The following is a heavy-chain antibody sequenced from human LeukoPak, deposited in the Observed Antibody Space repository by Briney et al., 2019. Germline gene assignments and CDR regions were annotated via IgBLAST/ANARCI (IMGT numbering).Heavy chain of an antibody. J-gene: IGHJ4*02. CDR2: MYYSGST. D-gene: IGHD3-22*01. V-gene: IGHV4-59*01. CDR3: ARVLYYYDTSGYYYVSYFDY. Sequence: SETLSLTCTVSGGSISTYYWGWIRQPPGKGLEWIGYMYYSGSTNYNPSLKSRVTISVDTSKNQFSLKLSSVTAADTAVYYCARVLYYYDTSGYYYVSYFDYWGQGTLVTVSS. CDR1: GGSISTYY.